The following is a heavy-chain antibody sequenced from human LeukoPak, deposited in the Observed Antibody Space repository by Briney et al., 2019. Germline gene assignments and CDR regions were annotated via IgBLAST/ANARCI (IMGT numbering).Heavy chain of an antibody. J-gene: IGHJ4*02. CDR2: VNGDGSST. CDR3: AILPSSKYIFDY. V-gene: IGHV3-74*01. D-gene: IGHD1-1*01. CDR1: GFTFRTYL. Sequence: GGSLRLSCAASGFTFRTYLMHWVRQAPGTGLVWVSRVNGDGSSTSYADSVKGRFTISRDNAKNTLYLQMNGLRAEDTAVYYCAILPSSKYIFDYWGQGTLVTVSS.